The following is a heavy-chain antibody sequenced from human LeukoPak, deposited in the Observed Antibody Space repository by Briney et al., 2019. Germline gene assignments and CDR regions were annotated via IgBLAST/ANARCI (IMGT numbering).Heavy chain of an antibody. CDR2: INTNTGNP. J-gene: IGHJ5*02. CDR1: GYTFTNYA. D-gene: IGHD6-13*01. V-gene: IGHV7-4-1*02. CDR3: ARDQRELSSSWYFVWFDP. Sequence: GASVKVSCKASGYTFTNYAMNWVRQAPGQGLEYMGWINTNTGNPTYAQGYTGRFVFSLDTSVSTAYLQISSLKAEDTAVYYCARDQRELSSSWYFVWFDPWGQGTLVTVSS.